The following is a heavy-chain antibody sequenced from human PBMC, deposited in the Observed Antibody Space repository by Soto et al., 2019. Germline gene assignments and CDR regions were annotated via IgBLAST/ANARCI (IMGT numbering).Heavy chain of an antibody. V-gene: IGHV2-5*02. CDR2: IYWDDDK. CDR1: GFSLTTRGVG. D-gene: IGHD3-16*01. Sequence: QITLKESGPTLVKPTQTLTLTCTFSGFSLTTRGVGVGWIRPPPGKALECLALIYWDDDKRYSPSLQSRLSITKDASKNHVGLTMTNVDPLDTATYYCAHTPYYYQYDWFDRWGQGTLVSVSS. J-gene: IGHJ5*02. CDR3: AHTPYYYQYDWFDR.